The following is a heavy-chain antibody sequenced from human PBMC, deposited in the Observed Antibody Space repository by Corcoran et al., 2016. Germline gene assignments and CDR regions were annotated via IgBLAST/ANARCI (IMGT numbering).Heavy chain of an antibody. D-gene: IGHD2-21*02. CDR3: TVVTAIQGY. J-gene: IGHJ4*02. CDR1: GFTFSGSA. V-gene: IGHV3-73*02. CDR2: IRSKANSYAT. Sequence: EVQLVESGGGLVQPGGSLKLSCAASGFTFSGSAMHWVRQASGKGLEWVGRIRSKANSYATAYAASVKGRFTISRDDSKNTAYRQMNSLKTVDTAVDYCTVVTAIQGYWGQGTLVTVSS.